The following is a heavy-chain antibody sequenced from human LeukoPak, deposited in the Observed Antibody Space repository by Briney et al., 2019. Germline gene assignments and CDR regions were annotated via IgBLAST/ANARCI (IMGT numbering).Heavy chain of an antibody. Sequence: GGSLRLSCAASGFTFSSYAMNWVRQAPGKGLEWVSAISGSGGSTYYADSVKGRFTISRDNSKNTLYLQMNSLRAEDTAVYYCAKDLTRKTYYYDSSGPGYWGQGTLVTVSS. CDR2: ISGSGGST. CDR1: GFTFSSYA. V-gene: IGHV3-23*01. D-gene: IGHD3-22*01. J-gene: IGHJ4*02. CDR3: AKDLTRKTYYYDSSGPGY.